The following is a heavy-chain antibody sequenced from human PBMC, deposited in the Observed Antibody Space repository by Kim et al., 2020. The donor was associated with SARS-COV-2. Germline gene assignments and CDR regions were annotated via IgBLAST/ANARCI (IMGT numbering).Heavy chain of an antibody. CDR2: ISAYNGNT. D-gene: IGHD3-10*01. J-gene: IGHJ6*02. CDR1: GYTFTSYG. V-gene: IGHV1-18*01. CDR3: AIIGPLWFGELLSPDYYGMDV. Sequence: ASVKVSCKASGYTFTSYGINWVRQAPGQGLEWMGWISAYNGNTNYAQKLQGRVTMTTDTSTSTAYMELRSLRSDDTAVYYCAIIGPLWFGELLSPDYYGMDVWGQGTTVTVSS.